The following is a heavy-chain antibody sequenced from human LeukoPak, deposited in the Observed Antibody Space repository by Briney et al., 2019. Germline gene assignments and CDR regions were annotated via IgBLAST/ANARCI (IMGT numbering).Heavy chain of an antibody. J-gene: IGHJ3*02. D-gene: IGHD3-10*01. CDR1: GFTFSSHG. CDR3: ARVTEGSGSYPFDAFDI. CDR2: ISGSGDNT. V-gene: IGHV3-23*01. Sequence: GGSLRLSCAASGFTFSSHGMSWVRQAPGKGLEWVSTISGSGDNTYYADSVKGRFTISRDNSKNTLYLQMNSLRAEDTAVYYCARVTEGSGSYPFDAFDIWGQGTRVTVSS.